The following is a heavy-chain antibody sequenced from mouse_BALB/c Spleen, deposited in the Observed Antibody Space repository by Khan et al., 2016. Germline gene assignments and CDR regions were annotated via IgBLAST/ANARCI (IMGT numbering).Heavy chain of an antibody. CDR3: VRHDGNYWFAY. D-gene: IGHD2-3*01. CDR1: GFTFNTYA. J-gene: IGHJ3*01. V-gene: IGHV10-1*02. CDR2: IRSKSNIYAT. Sequence: EVQLVESGGGLVQTKGSLKLSCAASGFTFNTYAMNWVRQAPGKGLEWVARIRSKSNIYATYYVDSVKDRFTISRDDSQSMLYLQMNNLKTEDTAMYYCVRHDGNYWFAYWGQGTLVTVSA.